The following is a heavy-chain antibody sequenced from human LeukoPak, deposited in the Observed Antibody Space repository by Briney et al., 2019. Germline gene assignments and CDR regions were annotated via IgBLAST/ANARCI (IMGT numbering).Heavy chain of an antibody. Sequence: ASVKVSCKASGYTFTSYDINWVRQATGQGLEWMGWMNPNSGNTGCAQKFQGRVTITRNTSISTAYMELSSLRSEDTAVYYCARVPPGDYYYYYMDVWGKGTTVTVSS. CDR3: ARVPPGDYYYYYMDV. V-gene: IGHV1-8*03. CDR2: MNPNSGNT. J-gene: IGHJ6*03. CDR1: GYTFTSYD. D-gene: IGHD7-27*01.